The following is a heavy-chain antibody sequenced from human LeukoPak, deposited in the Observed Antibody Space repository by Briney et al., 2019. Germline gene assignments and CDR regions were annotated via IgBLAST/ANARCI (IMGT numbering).Heavy chain of an antibody. Sequence: GRSLRLSCAASGFTFSNYWMHWVRQPPGKGLMWVSRINTDGDNIQYADSVKGRFIISRDNAKNTLYLQLNSLRAEDTAVYYCARVIVGATGSDYWGQGTLVTVSS. CDR1: GFTFSNYW. V-gene: IGHV3-74*01. D-gene: IGHD1-26*01. CDR3: ARVIVGATGSDY. J-gene: IGHJ4*02. CDR2: INTDGDNI.